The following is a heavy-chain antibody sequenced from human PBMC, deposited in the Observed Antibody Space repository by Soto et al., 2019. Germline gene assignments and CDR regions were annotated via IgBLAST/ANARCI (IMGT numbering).Heavy chain of an antibody. D-gene: IGHD3-3*01. CDR1: GFTFSSYA. CDR2: ISGSGARI. CDR3: ANALHIEDDFWSAPEY. V-gene: IGHV3-23*01. J-gene: IGHJ4*02. Sequence: EVQLLESGGGLVRPGGSLRLSCAASGFTFSSYAMSWVRQAPGKGLEWVSAISGSGARIYYADSVKGRFTISRDNSKNTLYVQMSSLRAEDTAVYYCANALHIEDDFWSAPEYWGQGTLVTVSS.